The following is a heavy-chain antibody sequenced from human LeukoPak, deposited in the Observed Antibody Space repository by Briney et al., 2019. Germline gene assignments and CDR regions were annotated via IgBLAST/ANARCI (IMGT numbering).Heavy chain of an antibody. J-gene: IGHJ4*02. CDR2: IKQDGSEK. D-gene: IGHD1-26*01. CDR1: GFTFSSYW. Sequence: GGSLRLSCAASGFTFSSYWMSWVRQAPGKGLEWVANIKQDGSEKYYVDSVKGRFTISRDNAKNSLYLQMNSLRAEDTAVYYCARNTEWELIAPADYWGQGTLVTVSS. CDR3: ARNTEWELIAPADY. V-gene: IGHV3-7*01.